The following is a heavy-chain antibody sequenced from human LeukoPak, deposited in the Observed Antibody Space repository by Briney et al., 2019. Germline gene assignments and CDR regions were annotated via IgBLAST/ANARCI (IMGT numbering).Heavy chain of an antibody. V-gene: IGHV3-9*01. CDR1: GFTFDDYA. Sequence: GGSLRLSCAASGFTFDDYAMHWVRQAPGKGLEWVSGISWNSGSIGYADSVKGRFTISRDNAKNSLYLQMNSLRAEDTALYYCAKDMRGHYYDSSGSFDYWGRGTLVTVSS. CDR3: AKDMRGHYYDSSGSFDY. CDR2: ISWNSGSI. J-gene: IGHJ4*02. D-gene: IGHD3-22*01.